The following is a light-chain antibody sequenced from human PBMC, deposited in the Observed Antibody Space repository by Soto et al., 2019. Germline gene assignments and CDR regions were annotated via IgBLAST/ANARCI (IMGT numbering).Light chain of an antibody. Sequence: QSALTQPASLSGSPGQSITISCTGTSSDVGSYNLVSWYQQHPGKAPKLMIYEASKRPSGVSNRFSGSKSGNTASLTISGLQAEDEADYYCCSYAGSSTVVFGGGTKLTVL. CDR1: SSDVGSYNL. CDR2: EAS. J-gene: IGLJ2*01. CDR3: CSYAGSSTVV. V-gene: IGLV2-23*01.